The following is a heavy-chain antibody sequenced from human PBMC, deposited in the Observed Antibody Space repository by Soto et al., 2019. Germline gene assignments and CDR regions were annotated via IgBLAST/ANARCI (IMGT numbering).Heavy chain of an antibody. V-gene: IGHV3-23*01. CDR1: GFTFSRYA. CDR2: ISGSGGST. D-gene: IGHD4-17*01. CDR3: AKRTVGWYFDL. Sequence: EGQLLESGGGLVQPGGSLRLSCAASGFTFSRYAMSWVRQAPGKGREWVPAISGSGGSTYYADSVKGRFTISRDNSKNTLYLQMNSLRAEDTAVYYCAKRTVGWYFDLWVRGTLVTVSS. J-gene: IGHJ2*01.